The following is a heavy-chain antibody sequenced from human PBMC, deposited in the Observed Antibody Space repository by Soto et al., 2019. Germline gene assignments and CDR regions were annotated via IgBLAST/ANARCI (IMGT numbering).Heavy chain of an antibody. J-gene: IGHJ4*02. CDR2: IHYSGST. Sequence: QVQLQESGPGLVKPSETLSLTCTVSGGSISSFYWSWIRQPPGKGLEWIGYIHYSGSTMYNPSLKSRVTISGDTSQSQFSLKLSSVTAADTAVYYCARHWSGTDYWGQGTLVTVSS. V-gene: IGHV4-59*08. D-gene: IGHD3-3*01. CDR3: ARHWSGTDY. CDR1: GGSISSFY.